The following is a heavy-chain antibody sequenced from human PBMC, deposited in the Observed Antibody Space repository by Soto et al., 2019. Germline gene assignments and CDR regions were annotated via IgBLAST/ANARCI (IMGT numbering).Heavy chain of an antibody. CDR1: GFTFSRYW. CDR2: SKGDGCST. D-gene: IGHD3-9*01. V-gene: IGHV3-74*01. Sequence: EVHLVESGGGLVQPGGSLRLSCAASGFTFSRYWMHWVRQVPGKGLVWVSRSKGDGCSTYYADSVEGRFTISRDNAKNALHLHMNSLRAEVTAVYFCASSPCTGYVDDHCGQAPLVTVSS. J-gene: IGHJ5*02. CDR3: ASSPCTGYVDDH.